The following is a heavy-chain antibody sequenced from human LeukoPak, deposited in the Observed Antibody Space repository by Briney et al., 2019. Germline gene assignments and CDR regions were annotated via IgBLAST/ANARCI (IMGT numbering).Heavy chain of an antibody. J-gene: IGHJ3*02. CDR1: GFTFSSYS. D-gene: IGHD3-10*01. CDR2: ISSSSSYI. Sequence: GALRLSCAASGFTFSSYSMNWVRQAPGKGLEWASSISSSSSYIYYADSVKGRFTISRDNAKNSLYLQMNSLRAEDTAVYYCARGKATYYYGSGIAFDIWGQGTMVTVSS. CDR3: ARGKATYYYGSGIAFDI. V-gene: IGHV3-21*01.